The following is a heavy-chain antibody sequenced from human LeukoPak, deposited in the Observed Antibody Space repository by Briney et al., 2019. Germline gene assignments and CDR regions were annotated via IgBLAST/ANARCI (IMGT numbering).Heavy chain of an antibody. CDR3: ARDHYDSSGYAFDY. V-gene: IGHV4-38-2*02. CDR1: GYSISSGYY. D-gene: IGHD3-22*01. J-gene: IGHJ4*02. CDR2: IYHSGST. Sequence: SETLSLTCTVSGYSISSGYYWGWIRQPPGKGLEWIGSIYHSGSTYYNPSLKSRVTISVDTSKNQFSLKLSSVTAADTAVYYCARDHYDSSGYAFDYWGQGTLVTVSS.